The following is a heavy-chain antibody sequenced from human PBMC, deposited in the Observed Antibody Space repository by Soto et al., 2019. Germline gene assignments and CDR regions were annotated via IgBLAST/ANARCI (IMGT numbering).Heavy chain of an antibody. CDR2: IDWDDDK. D-gene: IGHD3-22*01. Sequence: SGPTLVNPTQTLTLTCTFSGFSLSTSGMRVSWIRQPPGKALEWLARIDWDDDKFYSTSLKTRLTISKDTSKNQVVLTMTNMDPVDTATYCCARTPKYDSSGLDAFDIWGQGTMVTVSS. CDR1: GFSLSTSGMR. CDR3: ARTPKYDSSGLDAFDI. V-gene: IGHV2-70*04. J-gene: IGHJ3*02.